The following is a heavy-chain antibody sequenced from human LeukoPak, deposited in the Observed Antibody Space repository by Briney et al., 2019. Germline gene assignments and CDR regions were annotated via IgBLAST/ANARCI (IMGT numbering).Heavy chain of an antibody. CDR2: IYHSGST. Sequence: SETLSLTCSVSGYSIYSGYYWGWIRQPPGKGLEWIGSIYHSGSTYYSPSLKSRVTISVDTSKNQFSLKLSSVTAADTAVYYCARHGLVAVAGIDYWGQGTLVTVSS. CDR1: GYSIYSGYY. V-gene: IGHV4-38-2*02. D-gene: IGHD6-19*01. J-gene: IGHJ4*02. CDR3: ARHGLVAVAGIDY.